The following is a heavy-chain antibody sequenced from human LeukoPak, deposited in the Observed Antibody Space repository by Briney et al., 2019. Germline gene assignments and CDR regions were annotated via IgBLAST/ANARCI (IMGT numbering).Heavy chain of an antibody. Sequence: TSETLSLTCAVYGDSFSGYYWTWIRQPPGKGLEWIGEINHSGSTNYNPSLKSRVTMSVDTSKNQFSLKLSSVTAADTAVYYCARVPEPGVVDVWGKGTTVTVSS. J-gene: IGHJ6*04. V-gene: IGHV4-34*01. D-gene: IGHD2-15*01. CDR3: ARVPEPGVVDV. CDR2: INHSGST. CDR1: GDSFSGYY.